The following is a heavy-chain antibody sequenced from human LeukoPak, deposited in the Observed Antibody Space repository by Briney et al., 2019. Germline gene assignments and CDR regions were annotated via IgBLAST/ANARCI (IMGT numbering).Heavy chain of an antibody. J-gene: IGHJ5*02. V-gene: IGHV3-74*01. D-gene: IGHD5-18*01. Sequence: QPGGSLRLSCAASGFTITPYWMDWVRHGPGKGRVWVSRINSDGYSTNYADSVKGRFTISRDNAKNTLYLQINNLRADDTAVYYCARDNGFSLFATWGPGTLVTVSS. CDR1: GFTITPYW. CDR2: INSDGYST. CDR3: ARDNGFSLFAT.